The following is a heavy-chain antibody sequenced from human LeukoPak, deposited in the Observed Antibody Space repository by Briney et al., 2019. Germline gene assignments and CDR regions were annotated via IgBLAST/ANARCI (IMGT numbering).Heavy chain of an antibody. CDR1: GGTFSSYA. J-gene: IGHJ6*02. Sequence: SVKVSCTASGGTFSSYAISWVRQAPGQGLEWMGRIIPILGIANYAQKFQGRVTITADKSTSTAYMELSSLRSEDTAVYYCASYVVRVVVPARYEEGNYYYYGMDVWGQGTTVTVSS. D-gene: IGHD2-2*01. CDR3: ASYVVRVVVPARYEEGNYYYYGMDV. V-gene: IGHV1-69*04. CDR2: IIPILGIA.